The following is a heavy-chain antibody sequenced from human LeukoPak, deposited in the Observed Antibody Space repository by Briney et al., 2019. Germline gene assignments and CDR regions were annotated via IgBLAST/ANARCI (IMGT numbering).Heavy chain of an antibody. V-gene: IGHV3-30*02. D-gene: IGHD6-6*01. CDR3: AKEYTPSSPLGELDS. J-gene: IGHJ4*02. CDR2: IRHDEANS. CDR1: GFNLNSYA. Sequence: GGPLRLSCAVCGFNLNSYAMHWVRQAPGKGLEGVAVIRHDEANSFYADSVQGRFTIPRDTSKKLLYLQMNSPRVEDTAVYYCAKEYTPSSPLGELDSWGQGTLVTVSS.